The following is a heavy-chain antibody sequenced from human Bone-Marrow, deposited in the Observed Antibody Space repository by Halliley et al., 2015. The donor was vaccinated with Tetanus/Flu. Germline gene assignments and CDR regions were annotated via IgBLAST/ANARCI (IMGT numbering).Heavy chain of an antibody. Sequence: KELEWIGYISSSGTTNYNPSFESRLTISLGTSKNQFSLKRTSVTAADTAVYFCARQRGTLLDSWGLGTLVTVSS. CDR2: ISSSGTT. D-gene: IGHD1-26*01. J-gene: IGHJ5*01. V-gene: IGHV4-61*07. CDR3: ARQRGTLLDS.